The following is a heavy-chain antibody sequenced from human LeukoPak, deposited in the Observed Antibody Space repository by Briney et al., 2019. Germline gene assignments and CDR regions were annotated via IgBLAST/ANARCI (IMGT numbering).Heavy chain of an antibody. CDR2: ISSSGSSI. CDR1: GFTFSSYE. Sequence: GGSLRLSCAASGFTFSSYEMNWVRQAPGKGLEGVSYISSSGSSIYNADSVKGRFTITRDNAKNSMYLQLNSLSAEDTAVYYCAGVTSRSWYFDLWGRGTLVTVSS. D-gene: IGHD3-10*01. J-gene: IGHJ2*01. V-gene: IGHV3-48*03. CDR3: AGVTSRSWYFDL.